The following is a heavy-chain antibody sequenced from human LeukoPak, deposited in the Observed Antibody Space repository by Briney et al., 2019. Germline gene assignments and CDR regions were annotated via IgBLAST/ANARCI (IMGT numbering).Heavy chain of an antibody. J-gene: IGHJ4*02. V-gene: IGHV4-39*07. D-gene: IGHD3-3*01. CDR3: ARRVTIFGAALRYFDY. CDR2: FYYSGTT. CDR1: GGSITSSGYY. Sequence: SETLSLTCTVSGGSITSSGYYWVWIRQPPGKGLEWIGSFYYSGTTHYNPSLKSRVTIAEDASKIQFFLRLSSVTAADTAVYYCARRVTIFGAALRYFDYWGQGTLVTVTS.